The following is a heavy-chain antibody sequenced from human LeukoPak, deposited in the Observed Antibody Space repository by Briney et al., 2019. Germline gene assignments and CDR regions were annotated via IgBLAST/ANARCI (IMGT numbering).Heavy chain of an antibody. CDR1: GGSVSSGSYY. Sequence: PSETLSLTCTVSGGSVSSGSYYWSWIRQPPGKRLEWIGNTYYSGSTYCNPSLKSRVAISVDTSKNQFSLKLSSVTAADTAVYYCARAGRGSFLGWFDSWGQGTLVTVSS. V-gene: IGHV4-61*01. CDR2: TYYSGST. CDR3: ARAGRGSFLGWFDS. J-gene: IGHJ5*01. D-gene: IGHD3-10*01.